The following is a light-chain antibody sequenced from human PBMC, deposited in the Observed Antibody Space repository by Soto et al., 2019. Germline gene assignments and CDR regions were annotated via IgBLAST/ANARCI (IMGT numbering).Light chain of an antibody. CDR3: QQYNNWPPLT. V-gene: IGKV3-15*01. CDR1: QSVSSS. Sequence: EIVLTQSPATLSVSPGETVTLFCRASQSVSSSLAWYQQKPGRAPRLLISGASTRATDTPARFSGSGSGTEFTLTISSLQSEDFAVYHCQQYNNWPPLTFGGGTKVEIK. CDR2: GAS. J-gene: IGKJ4*01.